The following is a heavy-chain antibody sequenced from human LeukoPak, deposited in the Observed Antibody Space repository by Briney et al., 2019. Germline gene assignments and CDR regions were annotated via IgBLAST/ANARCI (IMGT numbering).Heavy chain of an antibody. V-gene: IGHV4-30-4*01. CDR3: ARGAYGAGSNYYYYGMDV. CDR1: GGSISSGDYY. Sequence: SETLSLTCTVSGGSISSGDYYWSWIRQPPGKGLEWIGYIYYSGSTYYNPSLKSRVTISVDTSKNQFSLKLSSVTAADTAVYYCARGAYGAGSNYYYYGMDVWGQGTTVTVSS. D-gene: IGHD3-10*01. J-gene: IGHJ6*02. CDR2: IYYSGST.